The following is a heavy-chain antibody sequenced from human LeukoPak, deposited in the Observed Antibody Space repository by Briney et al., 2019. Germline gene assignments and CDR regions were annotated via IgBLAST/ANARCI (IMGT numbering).Heavy chain of an antibody. Sequence: GGSLRLSCAASGFTLRSYWMSWVRQAPGKGLEWVANINQDGSEKYYVDSVKGRFTISRDNTKNSLYLQMKSLRGEDTAVYYCARDRTLAATLNWGQGTLVTVSS. J-gene: IGHJ4*02. V-gene: IGHV3-7*05. CDR2: INQDGSEK. D-gene: IGHD2-15*01. CDR3: ARDRTLAATLN. CDR1: GFTLRSYW.